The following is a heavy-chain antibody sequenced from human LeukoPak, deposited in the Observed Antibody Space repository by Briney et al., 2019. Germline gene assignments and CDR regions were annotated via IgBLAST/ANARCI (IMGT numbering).Heavy chain of an antibody. V-gene: IGHV3-53*01. J-gene: IGHJ3*01. CDR2: LLSGGNT. CDR1: GFTFGDYA. CDR3: ASLLRGTFDV. Sequence: GRSLRLSCTASGFTFGDYAMSWFRQAPGKGLEWVSVLLSGGNTFYADSLKGRVTISRDNSKNTVYFQMNSLTAEDTAVYYCASLLRGTFDVWGRGTMVTVSS.